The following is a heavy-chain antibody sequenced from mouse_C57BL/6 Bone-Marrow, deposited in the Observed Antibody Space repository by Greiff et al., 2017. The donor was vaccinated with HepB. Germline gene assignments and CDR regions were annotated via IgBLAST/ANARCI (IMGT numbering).Heavy chain of an antibody. CDR3: TRGDSSDPYYAMDY. V-gene: IGHV1-15*01. CDR2: IDPETGGT. CDR1: GYTFTDYE. J-gene: IGHJ4*01. Sequence: QVHVKQSGAELVRPGASVTLSCKASGYTFTDYEMHWVKQTPVHGLEWIGAIDPETGGTAYNQKFKGKAILTADKSSSTAYMELRSLTSEDSAVYYCTRGDSSDPYYAMDYWGQGTSVTVSS. D-gene: IGHD3-2*02.